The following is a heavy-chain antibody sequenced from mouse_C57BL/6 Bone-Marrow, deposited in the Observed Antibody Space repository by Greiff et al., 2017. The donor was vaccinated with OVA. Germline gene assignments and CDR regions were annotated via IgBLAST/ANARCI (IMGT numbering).Heavy chain of an antibody. V-gene: IGHV1-7*01. J-gene: IGHJ1*03. D-gene: IGHD2-2*01. CDR1: GYTFTSYW. CDR2: INPSSGYT. Sequence: QVHVKQSGAELAKPGASVKLSCKASGYTFTSYWMHWVKQRPGQGLEWIGYINPSSGYTKYNQKFKDKATLTADKSSSTAYMQLSSLTYEDSAVYYCARRVWLRRDPFYWYFDVWGTGTTVTVSS. CDR3: ARRVWLRRDPFYWYFDV.